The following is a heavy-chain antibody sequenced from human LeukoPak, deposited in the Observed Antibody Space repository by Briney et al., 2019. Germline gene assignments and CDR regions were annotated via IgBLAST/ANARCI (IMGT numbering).Heavy chain of an antibody. CDR2: ISYDGSNK. J-gene: IGHJ4*02. Sequence: GGSLRLSCAASGFTFSSYAMHWVRQAPGKGLEWVAVISYDGSNKYYADSVKGRFTISRDNSKNTLYLQMNSLRAEDTAVYYCAKVQEVMIVLATFDYWGQGTLVTVSS. V-gene: IGHV3-30*04. CDR3: AKVQEVMIVLATFDY. D-gene: IGHD3-22*01. CDR1: GFTFSSYA.